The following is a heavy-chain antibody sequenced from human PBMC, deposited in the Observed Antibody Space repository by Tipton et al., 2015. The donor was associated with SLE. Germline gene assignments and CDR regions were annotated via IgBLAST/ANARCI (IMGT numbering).Heavy chain of an antibody. Sequence: GLVKPSETLSLICAVYGGSFSGYCWSWIRQPPGKGLEWIGEIDHSGSTNYNPSLKSRVTISLDTSKNQFSLRLSSVTAADTAVYYCARGMRDGYYYYYYMDVWGKGTTVTVSS. CDR3: ARGMRDGYYYYYYMDV. CDR2: IDHSGST. J-gene: IGHJ6*03. V-gene: IGHV4-34*01. CDR1: GGSFSGYC.